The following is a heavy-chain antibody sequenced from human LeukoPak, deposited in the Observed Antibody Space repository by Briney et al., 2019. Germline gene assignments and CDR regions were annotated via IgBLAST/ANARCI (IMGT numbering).Heavy chain of an antibody. CDR2: ISSSSSYI. J-gene: IGHJ5*02. CDR1: GFTFSSYS. Sequence: GGSLRRSGAASGFTFSSYSMNWVRQAPGKGLEWVSSISSSSSYIYYADSVKGRFTISRDNAKNSLYLQMNRLRAEDTAVYYCAADDWFDPWGQGTLVTVSS. CDR3: AADDWFDP. D-gene: IGHD3-16*01. V-gene: IGHV3-21*01.